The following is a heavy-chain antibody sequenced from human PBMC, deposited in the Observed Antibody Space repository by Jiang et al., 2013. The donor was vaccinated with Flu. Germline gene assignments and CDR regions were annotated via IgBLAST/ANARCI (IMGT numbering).Heavy chain of an antibody. CDR2: MNPNSGNT. Sequence: SVKVSCKASGHTFTSYDINWVRQATGQGLEWMGWMNPNSGNTGYAQKFQGRVTMTRNTSISTAYMELSSLRSEDTAVYYCARVRVGRIFGVVITGNWFDPWGQGTLVTVSS. D-gene: IGHD3-3*01. CDR1: GHTFTSYD. CDR3: ARVRVGRIFGVVITGNWFDP. J-gene: IGHJ5*02. V-gene: IGHV1-8*01.